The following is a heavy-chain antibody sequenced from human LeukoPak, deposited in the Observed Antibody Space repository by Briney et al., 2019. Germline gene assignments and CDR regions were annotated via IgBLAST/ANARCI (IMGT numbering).Heavy chain of an antibody. CDR1: GFTFSGYW. CDR2: IKQDGYEK. D-gene: IGHD1-26*01. CDR3: ARDKIVGPTTLDY. J-gene: IGHJ4*02. Sequence: PGGSLRLSCAASGFTFSGYWMSWVRQTPEKGLEWVANIKQDGYEKYYVDSVKGRFTISSDNAKNSLYLQMNGLRADDTAVYYCARDKIVGPTTLDYWGQGTLVTVSS. V-gene: IGHV3-7*01.